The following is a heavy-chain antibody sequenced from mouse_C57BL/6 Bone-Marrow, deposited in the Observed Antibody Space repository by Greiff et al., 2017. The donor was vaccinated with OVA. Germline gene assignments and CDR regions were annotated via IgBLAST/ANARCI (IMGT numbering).Heavy chain of an antibody. CDR2: INPYNGGT. Sequence: VQLQQSGPVLVKPGASVKMSCKASGYTFTDYYMNWVKQSHGKSLEWIGVINPYNGGTSYNQKFKGKATLTVDKSSSTAYMELNSLTSEDSAVYYCARLWDYYSNGYYAMDYWGQGTSVTVSS. V-gene: IGHV1-19*01. J-gene: IGHJ4*01. CDR1: GYTFTDYY. D-gene: IGHD2-5*01. CDR3: ARLWDYYSNGYYAMDY.